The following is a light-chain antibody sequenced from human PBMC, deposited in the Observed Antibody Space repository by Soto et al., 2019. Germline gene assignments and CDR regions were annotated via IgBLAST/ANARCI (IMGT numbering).Light chain of an antibody. Sequence: NVVPHARRDLPFAWREKGHLSWRANESVSSIYVAWYQQKPGQAPTLLIYGASTRATGIPDRFSGSGSGTDFTLTIDRLEPEDFAVYYCQQSLNPKTFGQGTKVDIK. V-gene: IGKV3-20*01. CDR3: QQSLNPKT. CDR1: ESVSSIY. J-gene: IGKJ1*01. CDR2: GAS.